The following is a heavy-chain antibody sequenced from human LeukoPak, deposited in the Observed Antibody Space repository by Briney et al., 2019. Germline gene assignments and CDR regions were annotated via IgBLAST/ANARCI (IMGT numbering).Heavy chain of an antibody. CDR1: GGSLSTYY. J-gene: IGHJ6*03. D-gene: IGHD4-17*01. Sequence: PSETLSLTCTVSGGSLSTYYWRWIRQPAGKGLEWIGRIYISGSVNYNPSLKSRVTMSVDTSKNQFSLRLRSVTAADTAVYYCASDPQLTPALSGYMDVWGKGTTVTVSS. CDR2: IYISGSV. CDR3: ASDPQLTPALSGYMDV. V-gene: IGHV4-4*07.